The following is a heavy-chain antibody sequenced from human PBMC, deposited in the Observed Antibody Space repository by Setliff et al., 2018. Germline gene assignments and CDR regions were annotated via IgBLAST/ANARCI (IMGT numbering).Heavy chain of an antibody. CDR3: ARDGGEY. J-gene: IGHJ4*02. CDR2: INYLGNT. Sequence: GSLRLSCAASGFTVSSNYMSWVRQPPGKGLEWIGDINYLGNTNYNPSLKTRVTISVDTSKNQFSLNLVSLTAEDTAVYYCARDGGEYWGQGTLVTVSS. V-gene: IGHV4-34*01. D-gene: IGHD3-16*01. CDR1: GFTVSSNY.